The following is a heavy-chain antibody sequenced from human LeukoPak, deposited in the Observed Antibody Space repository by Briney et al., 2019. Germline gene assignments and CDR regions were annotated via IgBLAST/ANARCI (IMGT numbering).Heavy chain of an antibody. Sequence: GGSLRLSCAASGFTFSSYGMSWVRQAPGKGLEWVSAISGSGGSTYYADSVKGRFTISRDNSKNTLYLQMNSLRAEDTAVYYCASVWDIVVVPAAMPGDYWGQGTLVTVSS. CDR3: ASVWDIVVVPAAMPGDY. J-gene: IGHJ4*02. CDR2: ISGSGGST. V-gene: IGHV3-23*01. CDR1: GFTFSSYG. D-gene: IGHD2-2*01.